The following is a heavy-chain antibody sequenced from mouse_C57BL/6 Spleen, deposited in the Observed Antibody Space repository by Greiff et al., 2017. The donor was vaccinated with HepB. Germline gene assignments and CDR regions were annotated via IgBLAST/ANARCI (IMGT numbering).Heavy chain of an antibody. V-gene: IGHV14-4*01. Sequence: EVQLQQSGAELVRPGASVKLSCTASGFNIKDDYMHWVKQRPEQGLEWIGWIDPENGDTEYASKFQGKATITADTSSNTAYLQLSSLTSEDTAVYYCTTEGKRGDYWGQGTTLTVSS. J-gene: IGHJ2*01. CDR2: IDPENGDT. CDR1: GFNIKDDY. CDR3: TTEGKRGDY.